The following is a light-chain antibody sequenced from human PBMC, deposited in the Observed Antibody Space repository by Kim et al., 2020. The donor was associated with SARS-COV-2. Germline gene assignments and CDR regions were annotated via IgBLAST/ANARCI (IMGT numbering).Light chain of an antibody. Sequence: EIVLTQSPATLSVSPGERATLSCRASQSVSSNLVWYQQKPGQAPRLLMYGASTRATGIPARFSGSGSETEFTLTISSLQSEDFAVYYCQQYKDWPRTFGQGTKVDIK. J-gene: IGKJ1*01. CDR2: GAS. V-gene: IGKV3-15*01. CDR3: QQYKDWPRT. CDR1: QSVSSN.